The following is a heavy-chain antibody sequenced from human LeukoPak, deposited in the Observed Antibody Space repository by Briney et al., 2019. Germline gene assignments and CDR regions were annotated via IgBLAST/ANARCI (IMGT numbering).Heavy chain of an antibody. Sequence: ASVKVSCKASGYTFTANYMHWVRQAPGQGLEWMGWINPRSGGTDYGEKFRGRVTMTRDTSITTAYMELSSLRFDDTAVYYCARGSGTSWFDYWGQGTLVTVSS. CDR1: GYTFTANY. CDR3: ARGSGTSWFDY. V-gene: IGHV1-2*02. CDR2: INPRSGGT. J-gene: IGHJ4*02. D-gene: IGHD2-2*01.